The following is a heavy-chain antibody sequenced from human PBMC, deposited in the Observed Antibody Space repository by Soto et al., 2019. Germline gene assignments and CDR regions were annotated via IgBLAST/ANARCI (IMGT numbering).Heavy chain of an antibody. J-gene: IGHJ5*02. CDR2: IKSDGRST. CDR3: ARSDWFDP. V-gene: IGHV3-74*01. CDR1: GFTFSGHW. Sequence: GGSLRLSCAASGFTFSGHWMHWVRQAPGKGLVWVSRIKSDGRSTSYADSVKGRFTVSRDNAKNTLYLQMNSLRAEDTAVYYCARSDWFDPWGQGTLVTVXS.